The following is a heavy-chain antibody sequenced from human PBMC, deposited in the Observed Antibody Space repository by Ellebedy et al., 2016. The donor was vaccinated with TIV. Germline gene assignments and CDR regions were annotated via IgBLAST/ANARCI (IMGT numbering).Heavy chain of an antibody. CDR1: GFTFSSYG. Sequence: GESLKISCAASGFTFSSYGMHWVRQAPGKGLEWVAVIWYDGSNKYYADSVKGRFTISRGNSKNTLYLQMNSLRAEDTAVYYCARELLWFGEPYGYFDLWGRGTLVTVSS. V-gene: IGHV3-33*01. CDR2: IWYDGSNK. J-gene: IGHJ2*01. CDR3: ARELLWFGEPYGYFDL. D-gene: IGHD3-10*01.